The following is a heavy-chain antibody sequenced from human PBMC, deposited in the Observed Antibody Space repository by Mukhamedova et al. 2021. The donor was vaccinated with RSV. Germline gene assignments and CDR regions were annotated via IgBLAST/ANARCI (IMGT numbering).Heavy chain of an antibody. D-gene: IGHD3-3*01. CDR2: GST. Sequence: GSTNYNPSLKSRVTISVDTSKNQFSLKLSSVTAADTAVYYCARGPRFLEWLASAYYYYYMDVWGKGTTVTVSS. CDR3: ARGPRFLEWLASAYYYYYMDV. V-gene: IGHV4-34*01. J-gene: IGHJ6*03.